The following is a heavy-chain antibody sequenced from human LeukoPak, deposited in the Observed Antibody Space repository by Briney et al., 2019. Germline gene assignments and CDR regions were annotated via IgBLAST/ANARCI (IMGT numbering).Heavy chain of an antibody. CDR1: GFTLSTYN. D-gene: IGHD1-7*01. J-gene: IGHJ4*02. V-gene: IGHV3-21*01. CDR3: ARDRDWNSGFDY. Sequence: PGGSLRLSCAASGFTLSTYNMKWVRQAPRKGLEWVSSISTSSSYIYYADSVKGRFTISRDNARNSLYLQMNSLRAEDTAAYYCARDRDWNSGFDYWGQGTLVTVSS. CDR2: ISTSSSYI.